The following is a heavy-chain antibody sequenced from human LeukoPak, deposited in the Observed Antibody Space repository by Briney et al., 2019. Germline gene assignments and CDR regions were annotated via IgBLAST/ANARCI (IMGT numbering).Heavy chain of an antibody. CDR3: ARDQEAFDY. CDR1: GGTFSSYA. J-gene: IGHJ4*02. CDR2: IYPRNGST. Sequence: ASVTVSCTASGGTFSSYAISWVRQAPGQGLEWMGMIYPRNGSTSYAQKFQGRVTVTRDTSTSTVHTELSGLRSEDTAVYYCARDQEAFDYWGQGTLVTVSS. V-gene: IGHV1-46*01.